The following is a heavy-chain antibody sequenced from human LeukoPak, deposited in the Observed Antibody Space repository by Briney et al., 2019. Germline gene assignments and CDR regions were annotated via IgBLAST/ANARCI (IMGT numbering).Heavy chain of an antibody. V-gene: IGHV4-4*02. CDR2: IYHSGST. D-gene: IGHD2-15*01. J-gene: IGHJ4*02. CDR1: GGSISSSNW. CDR3: ARGSPSVVVAAFFDY. Sequence: PSETLSLTCAVSGGSISSSNWWSWVRQPPGKGLEWIGEIYHSGSTNYNPSLKSRVTISVDKSKNQFSLKLSSVTAADTAVYYCARGSPSVVVAAFFDYWGQGTLVTVSS.